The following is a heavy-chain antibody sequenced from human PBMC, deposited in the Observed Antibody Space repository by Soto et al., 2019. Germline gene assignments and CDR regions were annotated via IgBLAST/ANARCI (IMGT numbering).Heavy chain of an antibody. CDR1: GGSISSYY. J-gene: IGHJ4*02. CDR3: ARLLSGSGSYYNKGVFDY. D-gene: IGHD3-10*01. V-gene: IGHV4-59*08. Sequence: QVQLQESGPGLVKPSETLSLTCTVSGGSISSYYWSWIRQPPGKGLEWIGYIYYSGSTNYNPSLKSRFTISVDTSKNQFTLKLSSVTAADTAVYYCARLLSGSGSYYNKGVFDYWGQGTLVTVSS. CDR2: IYYSGST.